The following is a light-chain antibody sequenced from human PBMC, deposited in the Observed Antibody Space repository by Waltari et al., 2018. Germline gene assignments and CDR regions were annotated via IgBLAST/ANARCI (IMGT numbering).Light chain of an antibody. CDR3: NSRATSGDLVV. V-gene: IGLV3-19*01. CDR1: SSSNYH. J-gene: IGLJ2*01. Sequence: SSELTQDPAASVALGPTVESTCQGDSSSNYHASWYQQKPGQAPALVIFGKNNRPSTIPDQFSASSSGNTASLTITGAQAEDEADYYCNSRATSGDLVVFGGGTKLTVL. CDR2: GKN.